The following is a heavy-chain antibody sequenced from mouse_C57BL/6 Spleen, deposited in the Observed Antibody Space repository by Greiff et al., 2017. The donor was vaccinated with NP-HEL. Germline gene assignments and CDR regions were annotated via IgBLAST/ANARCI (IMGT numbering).Heavy chain of an antibody. D-gene: IGHD2-4*01. V-gene: IGHV6-3*01. CDR1: GFTFSNYW. Sequence: EVKLLESGGGLVQPGGSMKLSCVASGFTFSNYWMNWVRQSPEKGLEWVAQIRLKSDNYATHYAESVKGRFTISRDDSKSSVYLQMNNLRAEDTGIYYCTGESYYDYDLFAYWGQGTLVTVSA. J-gene: IGHJ3*01. CDR2: IRLKSDNYAT. CDR3: TGESYYDYDLFAY.